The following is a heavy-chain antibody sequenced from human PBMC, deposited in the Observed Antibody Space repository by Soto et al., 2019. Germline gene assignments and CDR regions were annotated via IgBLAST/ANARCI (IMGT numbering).Heavy chain of an antibody. D-gene: IGHD1-1*01. CDR1: GFTFRNYA. Sequence: GGSLRLSCAASGFTFRNYAMNWVRQAPGKGLEWVSYIGLGSSPKYYADSVEGRFTISRDNAKNSLYLQMNSLRDEDTAVYYCAREWNPLNWFDPWGQGTLVTVSS. J-gene: IGHJ5*02. V-gene: IGHV3-48*02. CDR3: AREWNPLNWFDP. CDR2: IGLGSSPK.